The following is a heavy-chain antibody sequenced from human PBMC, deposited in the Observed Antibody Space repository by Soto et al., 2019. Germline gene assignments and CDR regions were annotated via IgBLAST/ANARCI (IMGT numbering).Heavy chain of an antibody. J-gene: IGHJ6*02. CDR3: SRVVGATRNYYYYGMDV. CDR2: ISAYNGKT. V-gene: IGHV1-18*01. Sequence: QVQLVQSGAEVKKTGASVKVSCKASGYTFTSYGISWVRQAPGQGLEWMGWISAYNGKTNYAQMLQGRVTMTTDTAKSTDYMELRSLRSDDTAVYYCSRVVGATRNYYYYGMDVWGQGTTVTVSS. D-gene: IGHD1-26*01. CDR1: GYTFTSYG.